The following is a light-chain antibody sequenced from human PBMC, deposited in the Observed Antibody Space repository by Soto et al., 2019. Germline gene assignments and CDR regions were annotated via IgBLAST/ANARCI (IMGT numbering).Light chain of an antibody. CDR2: TND. J-gene: IGLJ1*01. V-gene: IGLV1-44*01. Sequence: QSALTQPPSASGTPGQTVTISCSGSSSNIGTSSVHWYKHLPGAAPKPLIYTNDQRPSGVPDRFSGSKSGTSASLAISGLQSVDEADYYCAVWDDSLNGHVFGAGTKVTVL. CDR3: AVWDDSLNGHV. CDR1: SSNIGTSS.